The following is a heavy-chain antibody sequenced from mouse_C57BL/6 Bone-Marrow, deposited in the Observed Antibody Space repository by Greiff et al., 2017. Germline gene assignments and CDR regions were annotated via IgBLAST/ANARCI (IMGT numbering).Heavy chain of an antibody. J-gene: IGHJ2*01. CDR3: ARSGPLRRSFDF. CDR2: IYPTSGRT. Sequence: QVQLQQPGAELVKPGASVKMSCKASGYTFTSYWITWVKQRPGQGLEWIGDIYPTSGRTNYNEKFKGKAILTVDTSANTAYMQLSSLTSEDSAVFYCARSGPLRRSFDFWGQGTTLTVSS. V-gene: IGHV1-55*01. D-gene: IGHD3-1*01. CDR1: GYTFTSYW.